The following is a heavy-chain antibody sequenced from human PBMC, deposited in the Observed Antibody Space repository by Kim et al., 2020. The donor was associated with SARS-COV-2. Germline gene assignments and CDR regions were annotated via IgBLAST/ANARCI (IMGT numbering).Heavy chain of an antibody. CDR2: INSGGSAT. CDR3: ARGMFASGFDV. D-gene: IGHD3-10*02. CDR1: GFTLNTYW. V-gene: IGHV3-74*01. Sequence: GGSLRLSCVASGFTLNTYWINWVRQAPGKGLDWVARINSGGSATYYADSVRGRFTMSRDNAENTVILQMHSLRVEDTAVYYCARGMFASGFDVWGQVTVVSISS. J-gene: IGHJ5*01.